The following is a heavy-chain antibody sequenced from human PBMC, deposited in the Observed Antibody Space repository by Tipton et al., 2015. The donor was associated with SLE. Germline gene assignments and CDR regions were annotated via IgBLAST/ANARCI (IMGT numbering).Heavy chain of an antibody. CDR2: VKQGTTQT. Sequence: SLRLSCAASGFTFSTYWMNWVRRAPGKGLEWGANVKQGTTQTYYVASVKGRFTISRDNAKNSLNLQMNNLRAEDTAVYYCARDLTGTEGFWGQGTLVTVSS. J-gene: IGHJ4*02. D-gene: IGHD1-14*01. CDR3: ARDLTGTEGF. CDR1: GFTFSTYW. V-gene: IGHV3-7*01.